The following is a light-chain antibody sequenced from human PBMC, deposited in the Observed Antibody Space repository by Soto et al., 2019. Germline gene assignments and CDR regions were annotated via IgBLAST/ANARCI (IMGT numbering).Light chain of an antibody. CDR2: NDN. CDR1: TSNIGSNL. V-gene: IGLV1-47*02. J-gene: IGLJ2*01. CDR3: AVWDDSLSGVL. Sequence: QSVLAQPPSAFGTPGQRVTISCSGSTSNIGSNLASWYQQLPGSAPKLLIYNDNERPSGVPDRFSGSKSGTSASLGISGLRSEDEADYYCAVWDDSLSGVLFGGGTK.